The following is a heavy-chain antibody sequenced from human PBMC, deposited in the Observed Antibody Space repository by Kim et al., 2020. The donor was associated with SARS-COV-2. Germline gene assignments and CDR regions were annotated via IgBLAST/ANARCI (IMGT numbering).Heavy chain of an antibody. V-gene: IGHV3-9*01. J-gene: IGHJ3*02. Sequence: SGSIGDADSVKGRFTISRDNAKNSLYLQMNSLRAEDTALYYCAKDDAFDIWGQGTMVTVSS. CDR2: SGSI. CDR3: AKDDAFDI.